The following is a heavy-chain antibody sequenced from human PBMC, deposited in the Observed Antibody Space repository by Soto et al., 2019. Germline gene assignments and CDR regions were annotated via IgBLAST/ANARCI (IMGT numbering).Heavy chain of an antibody. D-gene: IGHD3-16*01. V-gene: IGHV3-33*01. J-gene: IGHJ3*02. CDR2: IGRDGSRH. Sequence: GGSLRLSCAASGFIFSQFGMHWVRQTPDKGLEWVGLIGRDGSRHFYAESVKGRFTISRDNSKNTLYLQIDSLRVEDTALYLCARDDDYPDNALDMWGQGTVVTVS. CDR1: GFIFSQFG. CDR3: ARDDDYPDNALDM.